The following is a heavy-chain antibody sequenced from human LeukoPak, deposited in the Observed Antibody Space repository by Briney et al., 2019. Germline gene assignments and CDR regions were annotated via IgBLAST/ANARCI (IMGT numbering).Heavy chain of an antibody. CDR2: FDPEDGET. CDR3: AIPGGSSRDFDY. V-gene: IGHV1-24*01. J-gene: IGHJ4*02. Sequence: ASVKVSCKVSGYTLTELSMHWVRQAPGKGLEWMGGFDPEDGETIYAQKFQGRVTMTEDTSTDAAYMELSSLRSEDTAVYYCAIPGGSSRDFDYWGQGTLVTVSS. D-gene: IGHD6-13*01. CDR1: GYTLTELS.